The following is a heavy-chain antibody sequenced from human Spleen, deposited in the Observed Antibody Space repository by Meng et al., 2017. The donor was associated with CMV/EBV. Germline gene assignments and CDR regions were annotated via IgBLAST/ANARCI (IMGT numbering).Heavy chain of an antibody. CDR2: IGTYNGKK. D-gene: IGHD4/OR15-4a*01. V-gene: IGHV1-18*01. CDR3: AKGWYQLPYNFDY. Sequence: ASVKVSCKASGYTFRSYGISWVRQAPGQGLEWVGWIGTYNGKKNYAQKFQGRATMTTDTFTSTGYMELRSLRADDTATYYCAKGWYQLPYNFDYWGQGTLVTVSS. CDR1: GYTFRSYG. J-gene: IGHJ4*02.